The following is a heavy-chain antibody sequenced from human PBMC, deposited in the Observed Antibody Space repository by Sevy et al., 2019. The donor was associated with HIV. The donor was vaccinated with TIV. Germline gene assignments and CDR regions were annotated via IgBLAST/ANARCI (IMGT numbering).Heavy chain of an antibody. Sequence: ASVKVSCKASGYIFENYDITWVRQAPGRGLEWMGWIAPYNGDTSSPQKFQGRVTMTTDGSTRTAYMELNSLTSDDAGVYYCARGRAPDSGKYSFNYWGQGTLVTVSS. CDR1: GYIFENYD. V-gene: IGHV1-18*01. J-gene: IGHJ4*02. CDR3: ARGRAPDSGKYSFNY. CDR2: IAPYNGDT. D-gene: IGHD1-26*01.